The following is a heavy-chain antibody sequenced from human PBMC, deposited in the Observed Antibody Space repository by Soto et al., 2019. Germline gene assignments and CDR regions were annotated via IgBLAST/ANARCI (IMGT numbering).Heavy chain of an antibody. CDR3: ARANPSTVNFDY. D-gene: IGHD4-17*01. V-gene: IGHV3-66*01. CDR2: IYSGGST. Sequence: EVQLVESGGGLVQPGGSLRLSCAASGFTVSSNYMSWVRQAPGKGLEWVSVIYSGGSTYYADSVKGRFTISRDNSKNTLYLQMNSLRAEDTAVYYCARANPSTVNFDYWGQGTLVTVSS. CDR1: GFTVSSNY. J-gene: IGHJ4*02.